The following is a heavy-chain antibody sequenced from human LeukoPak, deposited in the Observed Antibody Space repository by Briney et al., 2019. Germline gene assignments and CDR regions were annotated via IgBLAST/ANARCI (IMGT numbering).Heavy chain of an antibody. D-gene: IGHD3-3*01. Sequence: GGSLRLSCAASGFMFSSYWMSWVRQPPGKGLEWVANIKQDGSEKYYVDYVKGRFTFSRDNAKNSLYLQMNSLRAEDTAVYYCARALTIFGVVAYFDYWGQGTLVTVSS. CDR3: ARALTIFGVVAYFDY. CDR2: IKQDGSEK. J-gene: IGHJ4*02. CDR1: GFMFSSYW. V-gene: IGHV3-7*05.